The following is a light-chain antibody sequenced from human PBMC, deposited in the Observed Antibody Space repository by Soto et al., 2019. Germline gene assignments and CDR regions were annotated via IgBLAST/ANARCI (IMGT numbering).Light chain of an antibody. Sequence: EIVLTQSPGTLSLSPGERATLSCRASQTVRTNYLAWFQHKPGQAPRLLIYGASSRATGIPDRFSGSGSGTDFALTISSVEPEDFAVYYCQQYTDSPRTFGQGTKLDIK. CDR1: QTVRTNY. J-gene: IGKJ2*01. CDR2: GAS. V-gene: IGKV3-20*01. CDR3: QQYTDSPRT.